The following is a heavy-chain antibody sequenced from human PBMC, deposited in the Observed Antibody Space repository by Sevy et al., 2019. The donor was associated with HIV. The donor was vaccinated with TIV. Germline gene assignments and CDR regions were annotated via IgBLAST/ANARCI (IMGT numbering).Heavy chain of an antibody. D-gene: IGHD3-10*01. Sequence: GGSLRLSCAASGFSFSSYSMNWVRQAPGKGLEWVSYIISSSSTIYYAESVKGRFTISRDNAKNSLYLQMNSLRAEDTAVYYWARELFGSYYYYGMDVWGQGTTVTVSS. CDR3: ARELFGSYYYYGMDV. CDR2: IISSSSTI. J-gene: IGHJ6*02. CDR1: GFSFSSYS. V-gene: IGHV3-48*01.